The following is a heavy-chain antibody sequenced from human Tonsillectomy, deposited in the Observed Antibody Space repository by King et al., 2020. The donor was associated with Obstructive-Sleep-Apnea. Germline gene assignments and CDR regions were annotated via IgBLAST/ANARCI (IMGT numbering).Heavy chain of an antibody. Sequence: VQLVESGGGLVKPGGSLRLSCAASGFTFSDYYMSWIRQAPGKGLDGVAYISSGGSTIYYADSVKGRFTISRDNAKNLLYQQMNSLRAEDTAVYYCVRSSPMSYYFDYWGQGTLVTVSS. V-gene: IGHV3-11*01. CDR3: VRSSPMSYYFDY. CDR1: GFTFSDYY. D-gene: IGHD5/OR15-5a*01. J-gene: IGHJ4*02. CDR2: ISSGGSTI.